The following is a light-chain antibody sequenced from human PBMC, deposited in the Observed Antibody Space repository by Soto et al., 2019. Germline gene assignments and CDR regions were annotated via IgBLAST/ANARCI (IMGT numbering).Light chain of an antibody. Sequence: QSALTQPSSVSGSPGQSITISCTGTSSDLAIYNYVSWYQQQPGKSPKLMIYQVTNRPSGVSNRFSCSRYGNTAPLTISGLHAEDAAAHSCSSYTGSTNYVFRTG. CDR1: SSDLAIYNY. CDR3: SSYTGSTNYV. V-gene: IGLV2-14*01. J-gene: IGLJ1*01. CDR2: QVT.